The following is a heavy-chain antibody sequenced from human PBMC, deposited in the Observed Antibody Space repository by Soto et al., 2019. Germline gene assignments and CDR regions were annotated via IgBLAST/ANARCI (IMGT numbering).Heavy chain of an antibody. Sequence: LRLSCAASGFTFSSYAMHWVRQAPGKGLEWVAVISYDGSNKYYADSVKGRFTISRDNSKNTLYLQMNSLRAEDTAVYYCARDFRRERITIFGVVTTDETYGMDVWGQGTTVTVSS. CDR2: ISYDGSNK. D-gene: IGHD3-3*01. V-gene: IGHV3-30-3*01. CDR1: GFTFSSYA. CDR3: ARDFRRERITIFGVVTTDETYGMDV. J-gene: IGHJ6*02.